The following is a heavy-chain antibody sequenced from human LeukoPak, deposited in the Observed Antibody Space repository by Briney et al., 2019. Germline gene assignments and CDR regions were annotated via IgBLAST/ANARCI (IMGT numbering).Heavy chain of an antibody. CDR1: GGSISSYY. V-gene: IGHV4-59*01. CDR3: ARASPAGSYDY. D-gene: IGHD3-10*01. CDR2: IYYSGST. J-gene: IGHJ4*02. Sequence: SETLSLTCTVSGGSISSYYRSWIRQPPGKGLEWIGYIYYSGSTNYNPSLKSRVTISVDTSKNQFSLKLSSVTAADTAVYYCARASPAGSYDYWGQGTLVTVSS.